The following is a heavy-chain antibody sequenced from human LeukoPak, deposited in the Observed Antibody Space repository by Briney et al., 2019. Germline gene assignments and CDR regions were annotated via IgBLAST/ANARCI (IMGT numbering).Heavy chain of an antibody. Sequence: GGSLRLSCAASGFTFSSYAMSWVRQAPGKGLEWVSGISGSGGSTYYADSVKGRFTISRDNSKNTLYLQMNSLRAEDTAVYYCAKMRNPWGYCSSTSCFHFDYWGQGTLVTVSS. CDR2: ISGSGGST. D-gene: IGHD2-2*01. V-gene: IGHV3-23*01. CDR1: GFTFSSYA. CDR3: AKMRNPWGYCSSTSCFHFDY. J-gene: IGHJ4*02.